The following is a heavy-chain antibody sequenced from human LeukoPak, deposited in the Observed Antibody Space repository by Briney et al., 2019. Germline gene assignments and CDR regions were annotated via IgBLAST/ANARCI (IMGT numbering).Heavy chain of an antibody. CDR3: AKDPLRNYDFWSGYGYLDN. CDR2: IRYDGSNK. CDR1: GFSFSSYG. D-gene: IGHD3-3*01. V-gene: IGHV3-30*02. J-gene: IGHJ4*02. Sequence: PGGSLRLSRAASGFSFSSYGMHWVRQAPGKGLEWVAFIRYDGSNKYFADSVKGRFTISRDNSRNTLYLQVNSLRVEDTAVYYCAKDPLRNYDFWSGYGYLDNWGQGALVIVSS.